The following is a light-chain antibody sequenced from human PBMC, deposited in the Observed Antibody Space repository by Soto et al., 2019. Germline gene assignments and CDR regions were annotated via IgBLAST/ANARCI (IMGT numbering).Light chain of an antibody. Sequence: ETVLTQSPGTVSLSPGERATLSCTTIQSVRSNYLAWYQQKPGQAPRLLIYGVFSRATGIPDRFSGSGSGTDFTLTISGLEPEDSAVYYCQHYDGSPRTFGQGTKLEI. CDR2: GVF. CDR1: QSVRSNY. J-gene: IGKJ2*01. CDR3: QHYDGSPRT. V-gene: IGKV3-20*01.